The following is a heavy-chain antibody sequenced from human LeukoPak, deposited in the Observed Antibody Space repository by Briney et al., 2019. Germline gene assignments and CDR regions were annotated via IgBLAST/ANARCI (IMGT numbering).Heavy chain of an antibody. D-gene: IGHD3-10*01. Sequence: VASVKVSCKASGGTFSSYAISWVRQAPGQGLEGMGRIIPIFVTANYPQKFHARVTIPTHESTSTAYMELSSLRSEDTAVYYCAGVFGSPLAYAFDIWGQGTMVTVSS. CDR2: IIPIFVTA. J-gene: IGHJ3*02. V-gene: IGHV1-69*05. CDR1: GGTFSSYA. CDR3: AGVFGSPLAYAFDI.